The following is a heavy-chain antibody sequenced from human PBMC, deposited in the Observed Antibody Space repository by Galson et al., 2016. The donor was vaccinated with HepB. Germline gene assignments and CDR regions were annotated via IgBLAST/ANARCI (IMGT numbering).Heavy chain of an antibody. J-gene: IGHJ4*02. CDR3: VRRGYGSRWFDY. D-gene: IGHD6-13*01. V-gene: IGHV3-23*01. Sequence: SLRLSCAASGFTLNTYAMTWVRQAPGKGLEWVSTISGTGADAFYAKSVEGRFTVSRDNFKNTLYLQMNTLRDDDTAIYYCVRRGYGSRWFDYWGQGTLGTVSS. CDR1: GFTLNTYA. CDR2: ISGTGADA.